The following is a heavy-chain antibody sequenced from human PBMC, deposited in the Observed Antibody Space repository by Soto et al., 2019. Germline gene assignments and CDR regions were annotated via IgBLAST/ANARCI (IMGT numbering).Heavy chain of an antibody. CDR2: IKQDGSEK. Sequence: EVQLVESGGGLVQPGGSLRLSCAASGFTFSSYWMSWVRQAPGKGLEWVANIKQDGSEKYYVDSVKGRFTISRDNAKNSLYLQMNSLRAEDTAVYYCARDRGAGDYSLGYWGQGTLVTVSS. D-gene: IGHD4-17*01. CDR3: ARDRGAGDYSLGY. V-gene: IGHV3-7*01. CDR1: GFTFSSYW. J-gene: IGHJ4*02.